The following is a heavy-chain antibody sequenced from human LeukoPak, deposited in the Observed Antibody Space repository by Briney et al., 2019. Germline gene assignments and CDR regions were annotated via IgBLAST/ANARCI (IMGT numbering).Heavy chain of an antibody. D-gene: IGHD2-15*01. V-gene: IGHV1-69*05. CDR2: IIPIFGTA. CDR3: ASWGPRYCSGGSCYGFDY. J-gene: IGHJ4*02. Sequence: SVKVSCKASGGTFSSYAISWVRQAPGQGLEWMGGIIPIFGTASYAQQFKGRVTITTNESTSTAYMELSSLISEDTAVYYCASWGPRYCSGGSCYGFDYWGQGTLVTVSS. CDR1: GGTFSSYA.